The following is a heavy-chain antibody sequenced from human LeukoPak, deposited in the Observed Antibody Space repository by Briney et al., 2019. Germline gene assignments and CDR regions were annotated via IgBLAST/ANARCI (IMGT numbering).Heavy chain of an antibody. V-gene: IGHV1-2*02. Sequence: GASVTVSCKASGYTFTGYYMHWVRQAHGQGLEWMGWINPNSGGTNYAQKFQGRVTMTRDTSISTAYMELSRLRSDDTAVYYCARDEKDSSGYWWWFDYWGQGTLVTVSS. CDR3: ARDEKDSSGYWWWFDY. CDR2: INPNSGGT. D-gene: IGHD3-22*01. CDR1: GYTFTGYY. J-gene: IGHJ4*02.